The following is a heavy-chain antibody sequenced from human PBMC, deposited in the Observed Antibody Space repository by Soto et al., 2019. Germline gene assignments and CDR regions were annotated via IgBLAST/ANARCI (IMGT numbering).Heavy chain of an antibody. CDR1: GYTLTELS. CDR2: FDPEDGET. D-gene: IGHD3-3*01. J-gene: IGHJ3*02. Sequence: GASVKVSCKVSGYTLTELSMHWVRQAPGKGLEWMGGFDPEDGETIYAQKFQGRVTMTEDTSTDTAYMELSSLRSEDTAVYYCATTFAVRSGSRAFDIWGQGTMVTGSS. V-gene: IGHV1-24*01. CDR3: ATTFAVRSGSRAFDI.